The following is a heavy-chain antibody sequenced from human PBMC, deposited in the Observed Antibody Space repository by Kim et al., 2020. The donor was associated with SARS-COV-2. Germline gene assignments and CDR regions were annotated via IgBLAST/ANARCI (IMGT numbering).Heavy chain of an antibody. CDR3: AKAPRITMIVVVIPPGD. J-gene: IGHJ4*02. Sequence: GGSLRLSCAASGFTFSSHAMSWVRQAPGKGLEWVSAISGSGGSTYYADSVKGRFTISSDNSKNTLYLQMNSLRAEDTAVYYCAKAPRITMIVVVIPPGDWGQGTLVTVSS. D-gene: IGHD3-22*01. V-gene: IGHV3-23*01. CDR2: ISGSGGST. CDR1: GFTFSSHA.